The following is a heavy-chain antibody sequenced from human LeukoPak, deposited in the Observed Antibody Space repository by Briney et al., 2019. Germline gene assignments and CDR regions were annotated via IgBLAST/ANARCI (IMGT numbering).Heavy chain of an antibody. V-gene: IGHV4-39*01. CDR2: IYYSGST. CDR3: ARLDYDILTGYQYNWFDP. J-gene: IGHJ5*02. D-gene: IGHD3-9*01. Sequence: SETLSLTCTVSGGSISSSSYYWGWIRQPPGKGLEWIGSIYYSGSTYYNPSLKSRVTISVDTSKNQFSLKLSSVTAADTAVYYCARLDYDILTGYQYNWFDPWGQGTLVTVSS. CDR1: GGSISSSSYY.